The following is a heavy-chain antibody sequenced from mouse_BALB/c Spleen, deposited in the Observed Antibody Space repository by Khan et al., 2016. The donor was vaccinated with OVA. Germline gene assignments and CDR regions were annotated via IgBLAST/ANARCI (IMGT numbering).Heavy chain of an antibody. CDR2: IYPGSDST. D-gene: IGHD3-3*01. Sequence: QIQLVQSGPELVKPGASVKMSCKASGYTFTDYVMNWVKQRNGQGLEWIGQIYPGSDSTYYNEKFKGKATLTADRSSSTAYMQLSNLPSEDSAVYFCARAGGDGFAYWGQGTLVTVSA. J-gene: IGHJ3*01. CDR1: GYTFTDYV. CDR3: ARAGGDGFAY. V-gene: IGHV1-77*01.